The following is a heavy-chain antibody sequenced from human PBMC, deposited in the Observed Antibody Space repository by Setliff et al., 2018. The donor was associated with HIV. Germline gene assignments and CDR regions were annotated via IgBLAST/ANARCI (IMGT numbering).Heavy chain of an antibody. CDR3: ARKATYYYGSGSSNDY. J-gene: IGHJ4*02. CDR2: IYYSGST. Sequence: PSETLSLTCTVSGGSISSSSYYWGWIRQPPGKGLEWIGRIYYSGSTYYNPSLKSRVTISVDTSKNQFSLKLSSVTAADTAVYYCARKATYYYGSGSSNDYWGQGTLVTVSS. CDR1: GGSISSSSYY. D-gene: IGHD3-10*01. V-gene: IGHV4-39*01.